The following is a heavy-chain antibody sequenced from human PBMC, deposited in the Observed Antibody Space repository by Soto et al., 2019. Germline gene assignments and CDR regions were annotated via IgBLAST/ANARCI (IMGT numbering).Heavy chain of an antibody. CDR1: GGTFSSYT. CDR3: ARPRYCSGGRCYNNLDY. CDR2: IVPILGTT. V-gene: IGHV1-69*16. Sequence: QVQLVQSGAEVKKPGSSVKVSCKASGGTFSSYTIRWVRQAPGQGLERMGGIVPILGTTNYAQKFQGRVTITADASTSTSYMELSNRRPGETAVYYCARPRYCSGGRCYNNLDYWGQATLVTVSS. D-gene: IGHD2-15*01. J-gene: IGHJ4*02.